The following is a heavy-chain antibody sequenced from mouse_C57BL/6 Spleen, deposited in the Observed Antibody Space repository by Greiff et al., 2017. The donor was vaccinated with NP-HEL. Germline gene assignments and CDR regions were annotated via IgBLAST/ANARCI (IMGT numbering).Heavy chain of an antibody. CDR3: ARKKLGLYYFDY. J-gene: IGHJ2*01. CDR2: IDPSDSYT. Sequence: VQLQQPGAELVRPGTSVKLSCKASGYTFTSYWMHWVKQRPGQGLEWIGVIDPSDSYTNYNQKFKGKATLTVDTSSSTAYMQLSSLTSEDSAVYYCARKKLGLYYFDYWGQGTTLTVSS. CDR1: GYTFTSYW. V-gene: IGHV1-59*01. D-gene: IGHD4-1*01.